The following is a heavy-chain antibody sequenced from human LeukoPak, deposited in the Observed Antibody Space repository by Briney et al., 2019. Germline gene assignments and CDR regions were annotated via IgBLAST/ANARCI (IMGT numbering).Heavy chain of an antibody. J-gene: IGHJ6*02. V-gene: IGHV1-8*01. Sequence: ASVKVSCKASGYTFTSYDINWVRQATGQGLEWMGWMNPNSGNTGYAQKSQGRVTMTRNTSISTAYMELSSLRSEDTAVYYCARGGVWFGESGGYYYYGMDVWGQGTTVTVSS. CDR3: ARGGVWFGESGGYYYYGMDV. CDR2: MNPNSGNT. CDR1: GYTFTSYD. D-gene: IGHD3-10*01.